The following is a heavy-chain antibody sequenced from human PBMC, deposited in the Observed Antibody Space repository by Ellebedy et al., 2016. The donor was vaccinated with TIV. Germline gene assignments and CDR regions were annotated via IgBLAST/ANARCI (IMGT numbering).Heavy chain of an antibody. D-gene: IGHD3/OR15-3a*01. CDR3: ARDQFGLGSDAFDI. V-gene: IGHV4-59*13. CDR1: GGSISSYY. J-gene: IGHJ3*02. Sequence: SETLSLXXTVSGGSISSYYWSWVRQPPGKGLEWIGYINYSGSTSYNPSLKSRVNMSIDASKIQFSLNLTSVTAADTAVYFCARDQFGLGSDAFDIWGQGTVVTVSS. CDR2: INYSGST.